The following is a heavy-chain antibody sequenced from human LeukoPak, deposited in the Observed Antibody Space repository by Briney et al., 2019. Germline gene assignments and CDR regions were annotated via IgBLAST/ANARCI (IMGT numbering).Heavy chain of an antibody. Sequence: GGSLRLSCAASGFTFSSFAMSWVRQAPGKGLEWVSTISGSGGSTYYADSVKGRFTISRDNSKNTLYLQMNSLRAEDTAVYYCARDESGYDYLDYWGQGTLVTVSS. CDR2: ISGSGGST. D-gene: IGHD5-12*01. CDR1: GFTFSSFA. J-gene: IGHJ4*02. V-gene: IGHV3-23*01. CDR3: ARDESGYDYLDY.